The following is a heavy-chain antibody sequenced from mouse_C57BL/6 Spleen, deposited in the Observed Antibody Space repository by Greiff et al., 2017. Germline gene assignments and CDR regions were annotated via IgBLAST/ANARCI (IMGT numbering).Heavy chain of an antibody. Sequence: QVQLQQPGAELVMPGASVKLSCKASGYTFTSYWMHWVKQRPGQGLEWIGEIDPSDSYTNYNQKFKGKSTLTVDKSSSTAYMQLSSLTSEDSAVYYCARKDVYSILGYWGQGTTLTVSS. CDR2: IDPSDSYT. CDR1: GYTFTSYW. D-gene: IGHD2-1*01. CDR3: ARKDVYSILGY. V-gene: IGHV1-69*01. J-gene: IGHJ2*01.